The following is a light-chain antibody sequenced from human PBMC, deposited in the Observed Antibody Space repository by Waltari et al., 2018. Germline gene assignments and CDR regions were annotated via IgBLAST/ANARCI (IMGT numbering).Light chain of an antibody. Sequence: YVLTQPPSVSVAPGKTATLTCGGENIESKSVNWYQQKAGQAPVLVLFYDTDRPSGFPDRFAGSNSGNTATLTISWVEAGDEADYHCQVWDDTTNSGVSGGGTRLTVL. CDR3: QVWDDTTNSGV. CDR2: YDT. V-gene: IGLV3-21*01. CDR1: NIESKS. J-gene: IGLJ3*02.